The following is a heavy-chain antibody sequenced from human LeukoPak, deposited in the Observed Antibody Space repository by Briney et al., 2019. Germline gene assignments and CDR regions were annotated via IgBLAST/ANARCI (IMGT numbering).Heavy chain of an antibody. Sequence: GASVKVSCKASGYTFTSYGISWVRQAPGQGPEWMGWISAYNGNTNYAQKLQGRVTMTTDTSTSTAYMELRSLRSDDTAVYYCARDPAYSSSWYVYYYYYMDVWGKGTTVTISS. J-gene: IGHJ6*03. CDR1: GYTFTSYG. CDR2: ISAYNGNT. D-gene: IGHD6-13*01. V-gene: IGHV1-18*01. CDR3: ARDPAYSSSWYVYYYYYMDV.